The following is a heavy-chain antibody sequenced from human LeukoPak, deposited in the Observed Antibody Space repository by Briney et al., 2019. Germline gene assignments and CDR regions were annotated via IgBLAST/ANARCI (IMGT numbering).Heavy chain of an antibody. J-gene: IGHJ4*02. CDR2: ISYDGSYE. CDR1: GFTFSAFG. V-gene: IGHV3-30*03. CDR3: ASARGSNYGSLGD. D-gene: IGHD5-18*01. Sequence: GDSLRLSCAASGFTFSAFGMHWVRQASGKGLECVAVISYDGSYEYFADSVKGRFTISRDNSKNTLYLQRNSLRAEDTAVYYCASARGSNYGSLGDWGQGTLVSVSS.